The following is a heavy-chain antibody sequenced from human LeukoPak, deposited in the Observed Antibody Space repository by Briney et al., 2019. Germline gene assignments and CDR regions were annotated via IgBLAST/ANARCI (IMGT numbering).Heavy chain of an antibody. J-gene: IGHJ4*02. CDR1: GFTFSDYY. CDR3: ARVGFGYSSFRGSPGTYFFDY. Sequence: GGSLRLPCAASGFTFSDYYMSWIRQAPGKGLEWVSYISSSGNTIYYADSVKGRFTISRDNAKNSLYLQMNSLRAEDTAVYYCARVGFGYSSFRGSPGTYFFDYWGQGILVTVSS. CDR2: ISSSGNTI. D-gene: IGHD6-19*01. V-gene: IGHV3-11*01.